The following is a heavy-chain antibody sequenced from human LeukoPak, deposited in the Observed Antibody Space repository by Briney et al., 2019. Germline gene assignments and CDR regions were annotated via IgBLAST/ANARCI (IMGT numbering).Heavy chain of an antibody. CDR1: GFTFSNFA. CDR2: VSGSVGRT. V-gene: IGHV3-23*01. D-gene: IGHD6-19*01. Sequence: GGSLRLSCAVSGFTFSNFAMSWVRQAPGKGLEWVSTVSGSVGRTDFADSVKGRFTISRDNSKNTLYLQMSSQRADGTAVYYCAKTSSGWYNFDSWGQGTLVTVSS. J-gene: IGHJ4*02. CDR3: AKTSSGWYNFDS.